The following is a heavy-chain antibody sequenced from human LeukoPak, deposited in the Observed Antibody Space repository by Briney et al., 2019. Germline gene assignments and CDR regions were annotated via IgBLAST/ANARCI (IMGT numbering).Heavy chain of an antibody. J-gene: IGHJ4*02. CDR1: GFSLSTSGMC. D-gene: IGHD3-3*01. CDR3: ARMGESYDFWSGYSYYFDY. Sequence: SGPTLANPTQTLTLTCTFSGFSLSTSGMCVSWIRQPPGKALEWLARIDWDDDKYYSTSLKTRLTISKDTSKNQVVLTMTNMDPVDTATYYCARMGESYDFWSGYSYYFDYWGQGTLVTVSS. V-gene: IGHV2-70*11. CDR2: IDWDDDK.